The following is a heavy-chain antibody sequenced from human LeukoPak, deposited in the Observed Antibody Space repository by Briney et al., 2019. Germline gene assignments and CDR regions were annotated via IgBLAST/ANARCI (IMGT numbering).Heavy chain of an antibody. V-gene: IGHV4-39*07. CDR2: IYYSGST. J-gene: IGHJ4*02. CDR1: RGSISSSSYY. CDR3: ARDRGYYGSGSPWFDY. D-gene: IGHD3-10*01. Sequence: TPSETLSLTCTVSRGSISSSSYYWGWIRQPPGKGLEWIGSIYYSGSTYYNPSLKSRVTISVDTSKNQFSLKLSSVTAADTAVYYCARDRGYYGSGSPWFDYWGQGTLVTVSS.